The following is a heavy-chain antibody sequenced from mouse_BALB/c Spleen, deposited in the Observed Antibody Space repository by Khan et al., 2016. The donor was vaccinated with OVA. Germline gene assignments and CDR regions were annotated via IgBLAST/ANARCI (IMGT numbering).Heavy chain of an antibody. CDR1: GYTFTSYY. CDR3: TRSGYGAFAY. J-gene: IGHJ3*01. V-gene: IGHV1S81*02. CDR2: INPSNGGT. Sequence: QVQLQQSGAELVKPGASVRLSSKASGYTFTSYYLYWVKQRPGHGLEWIGDINPSNGGTNFNENFKTKATLTVDKSSSTAYMQLSSLTSENSAVYYCTRSGYGAFAYWGQGTLVTVSA. D-gene: IGHD1-1*02.